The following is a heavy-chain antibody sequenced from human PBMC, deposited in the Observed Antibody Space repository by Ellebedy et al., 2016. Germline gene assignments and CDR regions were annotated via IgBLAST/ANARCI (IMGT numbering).Heavy chain of an antibody. D-gene: IGHD7-27*01. Sequence: GGSLRLSXKASGFDFSDNPMNWVRQAPGKGLEWISYISGFRTNATYYADSVKGRFTISRDNAKISVYLQMNSLRVDDTAIYYCAKDLPNWANDYWGQGALVTVSS. CDR1: GFDFSDNP. V-gene: IGHV3-48*04. CDR3: AKDLPNWANDY. J-gene: IGHJ4*02. CDR2: ISGFRTNAT.